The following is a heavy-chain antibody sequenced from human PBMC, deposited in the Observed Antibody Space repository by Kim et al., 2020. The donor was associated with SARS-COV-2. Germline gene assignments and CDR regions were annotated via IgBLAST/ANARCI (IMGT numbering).Heavy chain of an antibody. CDR3: SSSGPGAFDI. Sequence: SETLSLTCAVYGGSFSGYYWSWIRQPPGKGLEWIGEINHSGSTNYNPSLKSRGTISVDTSKNQFSLKLSSVTAADTAVYYCSSSGPGAFDIWGQGTMVTV. CDR1: GGSFSGYY. D-gene: IGHD3-10*01. CDR2: INHSGST. V-gene: IGHV4-34*01. J-gene: IGHJ3*02.